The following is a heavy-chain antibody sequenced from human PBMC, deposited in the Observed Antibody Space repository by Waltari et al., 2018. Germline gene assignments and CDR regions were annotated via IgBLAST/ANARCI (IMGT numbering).Heavy chain of an antibody. D-gene: IGHD6-13*01. Sequence: QVQLQESGPGLVKPSETLSLTCAVSGYSISSGYYWGWIRQPPGKGLEWIGGIYNSGSTDKTPSLKSRVTISVDTSKHQFSLKLSSVTAADTAVYYCARAGMAAAGTAVVWGKGTTVTVSS. J-gene: IGHJ6*04. V-gene: IGHV4-38-2*01. CDR2: IYNSGST. CDR3: ARAGMAAAGTAVV. CDR1: GYSISSGYY.